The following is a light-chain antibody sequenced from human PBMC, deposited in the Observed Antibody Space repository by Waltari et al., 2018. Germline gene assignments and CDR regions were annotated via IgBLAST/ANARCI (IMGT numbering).Light chain of an antibody. CDR2: WAS. Sequence: DVVMTRSPDFLAVSLGERATIHCKSSQSLFYSSNNKNYFAWYQQKPGQPPKLLIYWASTRESGVPDRFSGSGSGTDFTLTISSLQAEDVAIYFCQQYYITPLSFGGGTRVEIK. J-gene: IGKJ4*01. CDR1: QSLFYSSNNKNY. V-gene: IGKV4-1*01. CDR3: QQYYITPLS.